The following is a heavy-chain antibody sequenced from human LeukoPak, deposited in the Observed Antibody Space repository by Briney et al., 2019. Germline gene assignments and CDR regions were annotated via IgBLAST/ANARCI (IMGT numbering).Heavy chain of an antibody. Sequence: ASVKVSCKGSGYTFTSNWIGWLRQMPGKGLEWMGIILPSNSDTRYSPSFKGQVTMSVDKSISTAYLQWTSLKASDTAMYYCARQYYETLTGPNWFDAWGQGTLVTVSS. J-gene: IGHJ5*02. CDR1: GYTFTSNW. V-gene: IGHV5-51*01. CDR2: ILPSNSDT. D-gene: IGHD3-9*01. CDR3: ARQYYETLTGPNWFDA.